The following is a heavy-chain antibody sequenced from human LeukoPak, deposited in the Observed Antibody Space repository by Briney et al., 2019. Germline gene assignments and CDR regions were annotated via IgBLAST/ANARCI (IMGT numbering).Heavy chain of an antibody. D-gene: IGHD3-10*01. CDR1: GFSVSNNY. Sequence: GRSLTPSHPPSGFSVSNNYMSWVRQPPGNGLEYVSFININVRTFYADSVKGRFTMSRDNSKNTLFLQMNGLRAEDTAVYYCAKDRIAQTMVRGVFYFDYWGQGTLVTVSS. V-gene: IGHV3-53*01. J-gene: IGHJ4*02. CDR2: ININVRT. CDR3: AKDRIAQTMVRGVFYFDY.